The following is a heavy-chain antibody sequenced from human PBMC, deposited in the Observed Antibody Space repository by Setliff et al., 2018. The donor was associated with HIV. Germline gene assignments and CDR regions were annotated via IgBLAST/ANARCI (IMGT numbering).Heavy chain of an antibody. V-gene: IGHV3-21*01. CDR1: GFTFSSYS. Sequence: PGGSLRLSCAPSGFTFSSYSMIWVRQAPGKGLEWVSAISSSSSHIFYADSVKGRFTISRDNRENSLYLQMSSLRAEDTAVYYCVRGAMVVTRHFEYWGQGTLVTVSS. CDR2: ISSSSSHI. D-gene: IGHD2-21*02. CDR3: VRGAMVVTRHFEY. J-gene: IGHJ4*02.